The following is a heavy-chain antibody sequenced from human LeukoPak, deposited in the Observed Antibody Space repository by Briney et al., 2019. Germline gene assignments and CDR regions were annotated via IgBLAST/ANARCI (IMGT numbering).Heavy chain of an antibody. V-gene: IGHV3-7*03. CDR2: IKQDGSEK. Sequence: PGGSLRLSCAASGFTFSIYWMTRVRQAPGKGLEWVANIKQDGSEKYYVDSVKGRFTISRDNAKNSLFLQMNSLRAEDTAVYYCAKDFIGYFDYWGQGTLVTVSS. J-gene: IGHJ4*02. CDR1: GFTFSIYW. CDR3: AKDFIGYFDY. D-gene: IGHD3-10*01.